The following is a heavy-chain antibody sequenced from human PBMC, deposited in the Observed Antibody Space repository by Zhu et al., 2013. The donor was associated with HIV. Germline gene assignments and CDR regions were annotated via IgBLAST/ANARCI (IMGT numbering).Heavy chain of an antibody. D-gene: IGHD2-2*02. CDR1: GYTFTGYY. V-gene: IGHV1-2*02. Sequence: QVRLVQSGAEVKKPGASVKVSCKASGYTFTGYYMHWVRRAPGQGLEWMGWINPNSGGTNYAQKFQGRVTMTRDTSISTAYMELSRLRSDDTAVYYCARRGHIVVVPAAIKGAFDYWGQGTLVTVSS. CDR2: INPNSGGT. J-gene: IGHJ4*02. CDR3: ARRGHIVVVPAAIKGAFDY.